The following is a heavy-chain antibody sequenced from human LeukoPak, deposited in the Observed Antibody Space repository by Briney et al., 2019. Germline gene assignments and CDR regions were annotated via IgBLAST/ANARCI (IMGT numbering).Heavy chain of an antibody. D-gene: IGHD6-6*01. CDR1: GGTFSSYA. V-gene: IGHV1-69*04. CDR3: ARAGSSLVWFDP. J-gene: IGHJ5*02. Sequence: ASVKVSCKASGGTFSSYAISWVRQAPGQGLEWMGRIIPIFGIANYAQKFQGRVTITADKSTSTAYMELSSLRSEDTAVYYCARAGSSLVWFDPWGQGTLVTVSS. CDR2: IIPIFGIA.